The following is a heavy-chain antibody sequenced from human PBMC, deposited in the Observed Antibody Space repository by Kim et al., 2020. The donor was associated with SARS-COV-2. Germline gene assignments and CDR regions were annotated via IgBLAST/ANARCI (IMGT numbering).Heavy chain of an antibody. D-gene: IGHD3-16*01. CDR1: GFTFSAYD. Sequence: GGSLRLSCATSGFTFSAYDMNWVRQAPGKGLEWLSFITKSSTTIYYADSVEGRFTISRDNAKNSLFLQMNSLRDDDTALYYCVRDRMGGAFDLWCQGTMV. V-gene: IGHV3-48*02. CDR3: VRDRMGGAFDL. CDR2: ITKSSTTI. J-gene: IGHJ3*01.